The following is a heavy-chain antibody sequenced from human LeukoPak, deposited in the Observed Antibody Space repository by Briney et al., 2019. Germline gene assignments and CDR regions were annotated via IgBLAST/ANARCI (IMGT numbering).Heavy chain of an antibody. CDR3: ASVHFDFPYSSSWYTGNWFDP. CDR1: GFTFSSYA. Sequence: PGGSLRLSCAASGFTFSSYAMHWVRQAPGKGLEWVAVISYDGSNKYYADSVKGRFTISRDNSKNTLYLQMNSLRAEDTAVYYCASVHFDFPYSSSWYTGNWFDPWGQGTLVTVS. D-gene: IGHD6-13*01. CDR2: ISYDGSNK. J-gene: IGHJ5*02. V-gene: IGHV3-30*04.